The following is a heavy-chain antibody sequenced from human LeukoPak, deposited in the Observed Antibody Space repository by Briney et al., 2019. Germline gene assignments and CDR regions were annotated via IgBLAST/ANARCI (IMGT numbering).Heavy chain of an antibody. J-gene: IGHJ5*02. V-gene: IGHV4-34*01. CDR3: ARGSGSYDWFDP. CDR2: INHSGST. D-gene: IGHD1-26*01. CDR1: GGSFSGYY. Sequence: SETLSLTCAVYGGSFSGYYWSWIRQPPGKGLEWIGEINHSGSTNYNPSLKSRVTISVDTSKNQFSLKLSSVTAADTAVYYCARGSGSYDWFDPWDQGTLVTVSS.